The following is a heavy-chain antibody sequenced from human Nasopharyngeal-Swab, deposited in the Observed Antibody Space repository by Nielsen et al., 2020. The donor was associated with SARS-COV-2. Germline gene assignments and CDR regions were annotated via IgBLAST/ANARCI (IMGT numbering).Heavy chain of an antibody. J-gene: IGHJ4*02. CDR2: ISSSSSYI. Sequence: GASLKISCAASGFAFRSFGMHWVRQAPGKGLEWVSSISSSSSYIYYADSVKGRFTISRDNAKNSLYLQMNSLRAEDTAVYYCARDGVGATPFDYWGQGTLVTSPQ. V-gene: IGHV3-21*01. CDR3: ARDGVGATPFDY. CDR1: GFAFRSFG. D-gene: IGHD1-26*01.